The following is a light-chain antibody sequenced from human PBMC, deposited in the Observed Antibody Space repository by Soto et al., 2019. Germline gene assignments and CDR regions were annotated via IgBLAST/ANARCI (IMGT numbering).Light chain of an antibody. V-gene: IGKV1-8*01. J-gene: IGKJ5*01. CDR3: QQSYSTPPIT. CDR2: AAS. CDR1: QDIGTY. Sequence: AIRMTQSPSSFSASTGDRVSITCRATQDIGTYLAWSQQKPGKAPKLLIYAASSLQSGVPSRFSGSGSGTDFTLTISSLQPEDFATYYCQQSYSTPPITFGQGTRLEIK.